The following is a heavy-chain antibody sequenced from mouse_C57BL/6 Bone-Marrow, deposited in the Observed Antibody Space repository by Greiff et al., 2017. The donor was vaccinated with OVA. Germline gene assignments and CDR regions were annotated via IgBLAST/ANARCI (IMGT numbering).Heavy chain of an antibody. Sequence: VKLMESDAELVKPGASVKISCKVSGYTFTDHTIHWMKQRPEQGLEWIGYIYPRDGSTKYNEKFKGKATLTADKSSSTAYMQLNSLTSEDSAVYFCARGDDYFYWYFDVWGTGTTVTVSS. V-gene: IGHV1-78*01. D-gene: IGHD2-4*01. CDR1: GYTFTDHT. CDR3: ARGDDYFYWYFDV. CDR2: IYPRDGST. J-gene: IGHJ1*03.